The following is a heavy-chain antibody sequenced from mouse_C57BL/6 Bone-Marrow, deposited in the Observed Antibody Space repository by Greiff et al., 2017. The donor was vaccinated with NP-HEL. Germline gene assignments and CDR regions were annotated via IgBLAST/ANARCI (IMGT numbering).Heavy chain of an antibody. CDR1: GFTFSSYA. J-gene: IGHJ3*01. Sequence: EVKLVESGGGLVKPGGSLKLSCAASGFTFSSYAMSWVRQTPEKRLERVATISDGGSYTYYPDTVKGRFTISRDNAKNNLYLQMSQLKSEDTAMYYCAPHFDYGSSPFAYWGQGTLVTVSA. CDR3: APHFDYGSSPFAY. CDR2: ISDGGSYT. V-gene: IGHV5-4*03. D-gene: IGHD1-1*01.